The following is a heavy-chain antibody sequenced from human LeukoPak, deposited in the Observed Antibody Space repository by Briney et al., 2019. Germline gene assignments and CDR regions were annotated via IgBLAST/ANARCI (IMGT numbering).Heavy chain of an antibody. CDR2: IYSGGST. D-gene: IGHD4-17*01. J-gene: IGHJ4*02. CDR3: ARESNTVYFDY. Sequence: GGSLRLSCAASGFTVSSNYMSWVRQAPGKGLEWVSVIYSGGSTYYADSVKGRFTISRDNSKNTLYLQMNSLRAEDTAVYYCARESNTVYFDYWGQGTLVTVSS. V-gene: IGHV3-53*05. CDR1: GFTVSSNY.